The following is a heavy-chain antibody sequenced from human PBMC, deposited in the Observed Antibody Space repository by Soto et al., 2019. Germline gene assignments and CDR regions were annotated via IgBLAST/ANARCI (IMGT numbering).Heavy chain of an antibody. V-gene: IGHV4-59*13. D-gene: IGHD3-22*01. Sequence: QVQLQESGPGLVKPSATLSLTCAVSGYSISSYYCMWIRQPPGKGLQSIGYLYYGRSANYNPSLKSRVTLSVGTSTNQCSLTMSSITAADTDVYYCALRSMAVVPEYWGQGTLVTVSS. CDR3: ALRSMAVVPEY. CDR1: GYSISSYY. J-gene: IGHJ4*02. CDR2: LYYGRSA.